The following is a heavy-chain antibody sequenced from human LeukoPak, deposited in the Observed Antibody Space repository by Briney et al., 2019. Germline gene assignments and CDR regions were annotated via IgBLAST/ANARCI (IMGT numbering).Heavy chain of an antibody. J-gene: IGHJ5*02. D-gene: IGHD4-23*01. CDR1: GGFISSSNYY. Sequence: KPSETLSLTCTVSGGFISSSNYYWDWIRQPPGKGLEWIGSIYYSGNTYYNPSLKGRVTISVDTSKNQFSLKLTSVTAADTAVYYCARRGSLHSPANPWGQGTLVTVSS. CDR3: ARRGSLHSPANP. CDR2: IYYSGNT. V-gene: IGHV4-39*01.